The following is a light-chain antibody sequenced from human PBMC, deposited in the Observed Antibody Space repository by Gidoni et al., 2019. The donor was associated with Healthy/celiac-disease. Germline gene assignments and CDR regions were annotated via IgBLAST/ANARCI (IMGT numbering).Light chain of an antibody. J-gene: IGLJ3*02. V-gene: IGLV2-14*03. CDR1: SSDAGGYNY. Sequence: QSALTQPAPVSGSPGQTITISCTGTSSDAGGYNYVSWYQHHPGKAPKLMIYDVSNRPSGVSNRFSGSKSGNTASLTISGLQAEDEADYYCSSYTSSSTRVFGGGTKLTVL. CDR3: SSYTSSSTRV. CDR2: DVS.